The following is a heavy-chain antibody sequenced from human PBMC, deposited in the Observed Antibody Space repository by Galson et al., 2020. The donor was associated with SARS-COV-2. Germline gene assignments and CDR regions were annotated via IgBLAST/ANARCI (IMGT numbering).Heavy chain of an antibody. Sequence: GGSLRLSCAASGFTSSSYWMHWVRQPPGKGLVWVSRIYSKGSSTRYADSVKGRFTVSGDNAKNTLYLQMNSLRAEDTAVYYCARGDMGNDYFDYWGQGTLVTVSS. D-gene: IGHD7-27*01. CDR1: GFTSSSYW. J-gene: IGHJ4*02. CDR2: IYSKGSST. CDR3: ARGDMGNDYFDY. V-gene: IGHV3-74*01.